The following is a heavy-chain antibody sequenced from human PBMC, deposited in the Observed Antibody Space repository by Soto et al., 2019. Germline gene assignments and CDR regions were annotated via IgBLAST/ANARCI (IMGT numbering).Heavy chain of an antibody. CDR2: ISSDGYKV. Sequence: QVQLVESGGGVVQPGRSLTLSCAASGFTLGGHGMNWVRQAPGKGLEWVAVISSDGYKVNYRDSVQGRFTISRDNAKNPLYLQMTRLRGEDTAVSYCVKDSTVSPVHVWGPGTVVSVSS. V-gene: IGHV3-30*18. CDR3: VKDSTVSPVHV. J-gene: IGHJ4*02. CDR1: GFTLGGHG. D-gene: IGHD3-3*02.